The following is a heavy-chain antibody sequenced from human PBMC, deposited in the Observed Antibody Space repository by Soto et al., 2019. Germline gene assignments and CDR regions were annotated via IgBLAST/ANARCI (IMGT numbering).Heavy chain of an antibody. CDR1: GYTFTSYG. CDR3: ARDRGLTTVVTPALFDY. V-gene: IGHV1-18*01. J-gene: IGHJ4*02. D-gene: IGHD4-17*01. CDR2: ISAYNGNT. Sequence: EASVKVSCKASGYTFTSYGISWVRQAPGQGLEWMGWISAYNGNTNYAQKLQGRVTMTTDTSTSTAYMELRSLRSDDTAVYYCARDRGLTTVVTPALFDYWGQGTLVTVSS.